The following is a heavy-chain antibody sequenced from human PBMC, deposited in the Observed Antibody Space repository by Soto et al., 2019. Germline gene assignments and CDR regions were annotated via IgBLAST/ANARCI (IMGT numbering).Heavy chain of an antibody. D-gene: IGHD3-22*01. V-gene: IGHV3-11*01. CDR1: GFTFSDYY. CDR3: ARDLGYYDSSGYFDY. CDR2: ISSSGSAI. Sequence: QVQLVESGGGWVKPGGSVRLSCAASGFTFSDYYMSWIRQAPGKGLEWVSYISSSGSAIYYADSVQGRFTIARDNAKNSLYLQMNSLRAEDTAVYYCARDLGYYDSSGYFDYWGQGTLVTVSS. J-gene: IGHJ4*02.